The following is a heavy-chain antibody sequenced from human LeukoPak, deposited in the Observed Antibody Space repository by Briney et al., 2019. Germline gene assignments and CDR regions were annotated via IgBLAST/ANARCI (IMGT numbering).Heavy chain of an antibody. J-gene: IGHJ4*02. D-gene: IGHD3-3*01. CDR2: IKQEGSEK. CDR3: AREPVVGYDFWSGYYTGEDDY. Sequence: GGSLRLSCAASGFTFSSYWMSWVRQAPGKGLEWVAHIKQEGSEKYYVDSVKGRFTISRDNAKNSLYLQMNSLRAEDTAVYYCAREPVVGYDFWSGYYTGEDDYWGQGTLVTVSS. CDR1: GFTFSSYW. V-gene: IGHV3-7*01.